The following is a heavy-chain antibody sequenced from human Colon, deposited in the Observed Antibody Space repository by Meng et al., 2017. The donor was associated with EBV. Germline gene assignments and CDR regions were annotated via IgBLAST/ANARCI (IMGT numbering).Heavy chain of an antibody. CDR1: GFTFSSSA. J-gene: IGHJ4*02. D-gene: IGHD2-15*01. V-gene: IGHV3-23*04. Sequence: VQRVGSGGGLAQSGGSLSLSLSACGFTFSSSALSWVRQAPGRGLEWVSTISGSCLSTYYEDSVKGRFTISRDNSKNTLYLQMNSRRAEDTALYYCATALYWGQGTLGTVSS. CDR2: ISGSCLST. CDR3: ATALY.